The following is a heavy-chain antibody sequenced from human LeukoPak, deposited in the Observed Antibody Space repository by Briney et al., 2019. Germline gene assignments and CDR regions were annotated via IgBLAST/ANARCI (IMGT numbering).Heavy chain of an antibody. CDR1: GITFSSHS. Sequence: PGGTLRLSCAASGITFSSHSMAWVRQAPGKGLEWVSAIRGSGDTALYADSVKGRFTISRDNFKNIVYLEMNSLRAEDTATYYCAKVTWESRPPDCNSWGPGTLVTVSS. CDR2: IRGSGDTA. J-gene: IGHJ4*02. V-gene: IGHV3-23*01. D-gene: IGHD6-6*01. CDR3: AKVTWESRPPDCNS.